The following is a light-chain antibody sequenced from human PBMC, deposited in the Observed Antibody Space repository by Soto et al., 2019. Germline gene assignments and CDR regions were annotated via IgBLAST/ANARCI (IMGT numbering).Light chain of an antibody. CDR2: GAS. CDR3: QQYGSSPPP. CDR1: QSVSSSY. J-gene: IGKJ2*01. Sequence: EIVLTQSPGTLSLSPGERATLSCRASQSVSSSYLAWYQQKPGQAPRHLIYGASSRATGIPDRFSGSGSGKDFTLNISRLEPEDFAVYYCQQYGSSPPPFGQGTKLEIK. V-gene: IGKV3-20*01.